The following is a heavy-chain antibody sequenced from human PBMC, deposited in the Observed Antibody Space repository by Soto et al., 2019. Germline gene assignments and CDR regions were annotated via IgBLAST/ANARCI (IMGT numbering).Heavy chain of an antibody. CDR1: GFTFINYA. V-gene: IGHV3-23*01. CDR3: ARKVVGSTSRPDYWYFDL. CDR2: ISGGGDAT. Sequence: EVQLLESGGDSVQPGGSVRLSCAGSGFTFINYAMNWVRQAPGKGLEWVSTISGGGDATFFADSVRGRFTFSRDNSKNTVNLEMNSLGVDGTAVYYCARKVVGSTSRPDYWYFDLWGRGTLVTVSS. D-gene: IGHD2-21*01. J-gene: IGHJ2*01.